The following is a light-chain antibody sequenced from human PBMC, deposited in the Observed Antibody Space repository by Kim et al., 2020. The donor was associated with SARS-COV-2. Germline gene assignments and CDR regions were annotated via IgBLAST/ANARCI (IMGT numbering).Light chain of an antibody. V-gene: IGKV3-11*01. CDR2: DAS. CDR3: HQRGGWPLT. CDR1: QSVNTF. J-gene: IGKJ4*01. Sequence: EIVLTQSPATLSLSPGERATLSCRASQSVNTFLAWYQQKPGQAPRLLIYDASKRATGIPARFSGSGSGTDFTLTISTLEPEDFAVYYCHQRGGWPLTFGGGTKVDIK.